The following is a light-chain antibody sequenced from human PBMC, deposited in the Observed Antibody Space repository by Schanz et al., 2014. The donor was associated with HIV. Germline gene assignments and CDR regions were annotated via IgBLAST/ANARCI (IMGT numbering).Light chain of an antibody. Sequence: QSVLTQPPSASGTPGQRVTISCSISGSNFRSNTIHWLRHLPGTAPKLLIYNTYHRPSGVPDRFSGSESGTSASLAISGLQSEDEADYYCGTWDDSLNGWVFGGGTKLTVL. CDR1: GSNFRSNT. V-gene: IGLV1-44*01. J-gene: IGLJ3*02. CDR2: NTY. CDR3: GTWDDSLNGWV.